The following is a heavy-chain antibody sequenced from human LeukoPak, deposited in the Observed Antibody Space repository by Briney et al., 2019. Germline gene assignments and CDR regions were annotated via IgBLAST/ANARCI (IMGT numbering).Heavy chain of an antibody. D-gene: IGHD3-10*01. Sequence: VQVSCKASGGTFSSYAISWVRQAPGQGLEWMGGIIPIFGTANYAQKFQGRVTITADESTSTAYMELSSLRSEDTAVYYCARRIAYGSGSYYSSYYYYYGMDVWGQGTTVTVSS. J-gene: IGHJ6*02. CDR2: IIPIFGTA. CDR1: GGTFSSYA. V-gene: IGHV1-69*13. CDR3: ARRIAYGSGSYYSSYYYYYGMDV.